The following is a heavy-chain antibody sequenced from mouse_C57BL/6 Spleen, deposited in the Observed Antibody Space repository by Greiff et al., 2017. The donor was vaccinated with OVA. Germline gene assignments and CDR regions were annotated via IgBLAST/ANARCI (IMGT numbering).Heavy chain of an antibody. Sequence: VQLQQSGPELVKPGASVKISCKASGYTFTDYYMNWVKQSHGKSLEWIGDINPNNGGTSYNQKFKGKATLTVDKSSSTAYMELRSLTSEDSAVYYCARNSPGNYYAMDYWGQGTSVTVSS. V-gene: IGHV1-26*01. D-gene: IGHD4-1*01. CDR1: GYTFTDYY. J-gene: IGHJ4*01. CDR3: ARNSPGNYYAMDY. CDR2: INPNNGGT.